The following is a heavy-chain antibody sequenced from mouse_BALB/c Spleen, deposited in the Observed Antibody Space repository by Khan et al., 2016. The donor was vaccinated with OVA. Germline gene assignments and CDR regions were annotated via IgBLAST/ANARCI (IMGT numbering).Heavy chain of an antibody. CDR2: ISSGADYT. V-gene: IGHV5-6*01. CDR1: GFTFSAYS. J-gene: IGHJ3*01. D-gene: IGHD4-1*01. Sequence: EVQLQQSGGDLVKPGGSLKLSCAASGFTFSAYSMSWVRQTPDKRLEWVATISSGADYTYYPDGVKGRLTISRDNAKNTLYLQMSSLKSEDTAMYYCASHLTGSFAYWGQGTLVTVSA. CDR3: ASHLTGSFAY.